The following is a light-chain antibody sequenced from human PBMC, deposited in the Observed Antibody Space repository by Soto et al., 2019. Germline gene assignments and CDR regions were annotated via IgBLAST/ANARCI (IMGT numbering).Light chain of an antibody. Sequence: EIVLTQSPGTLSLSPGERATLSCRASQSISSSYFAWYQQKPGQAPRLLISGASTRATGIPARLSGSGSGTEFTLTISSLRSEDFAVYYCQQYDNWPITFGQGTRLEIK. CDR1: QSISSSY. J-gene: IGKJ5*01. CDR3: QQYDNWPIT. V-gene: IGKV3-15*01. CDR2: GAS.